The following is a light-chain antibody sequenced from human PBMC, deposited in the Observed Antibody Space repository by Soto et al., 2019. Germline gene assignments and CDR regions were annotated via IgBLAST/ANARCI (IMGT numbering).Light chain of an antibody. J-gene: IGLJ2*01. CDR2: GNS. CDR3: QSYDSSLSVV. CDR1: SSNIGAGYN. V-gene: IGLV1-40*01. Sequence: QSVLTQPPSVSGAPGLRVTISCTGSSSNIGAGYNVHWYQQLPGTAPKLLIYGNSNRPSGVPDRFSGSKSGTSASLATTGLQAEDEADYYCQSYDSSLSVVFGGGTKLTVL.